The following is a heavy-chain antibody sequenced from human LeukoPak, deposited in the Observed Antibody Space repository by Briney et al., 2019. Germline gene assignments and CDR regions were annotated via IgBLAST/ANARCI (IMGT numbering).Heavy chain of an antibody. CDR2: INWKGGST. D-gene: IGHD2-21*02. CDR3: AKDPVCGGDCYSDY. Sequence: GGSLRLSCAASGFTFSSDWMHWVRQAPGKGLEWVSGINWKGGSTGYADSVKGRFTISRDNSKNTLYLQMNSLRAEDTAVYYCAKDPVCGGDCYSDYWGQGTLVTVSS. J-gene: IGHJ4*02. CDR1: GFTFSSDW. V-gene: IGHV3-23*01.